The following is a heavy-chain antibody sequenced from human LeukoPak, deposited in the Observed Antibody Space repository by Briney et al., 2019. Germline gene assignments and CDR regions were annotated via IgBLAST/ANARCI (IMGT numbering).Heavy chain of an antibody. V-gene: IGHV4-34*01. CDR3: ARGRAVASDY. J-gene: IGHJ4*02. CDR1: GFTFSNAW. CDR2: INHSGST. D-gene: IGHD6-19*01. Sequence: GSLRLSCAASGFTFSNAWMSWIRQPPGKGLEWIGEINHSGSTNYNPSLKSRLTISVDASKNQFSLKLSSVTAADTAVYYCARGRAVASDYWGQGTLVTVSS.